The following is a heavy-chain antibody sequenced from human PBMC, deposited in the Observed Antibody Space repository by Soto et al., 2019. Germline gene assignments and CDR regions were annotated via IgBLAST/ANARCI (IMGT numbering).Heavy chain of an antibody. V-gene: IGHV3-30-3*01. J-gene: IGHJ4*02. D-gene: IGHD3-16*01. Sequence: QVQLVESGGGVVQPGRSLRLSCAASGFTFSSYAMHWVRQAPGKGLEWVAVISYDGSNKYYTDSVKGRFTISRDNSKNTLYLQMNSLRGEDTAVYYCARRIGYYFDYWGQGTLVTVSS. CDR3: ARRIGYYFDY. CDR2: ISYDGSNK. CDR1: GFTFSSYA.